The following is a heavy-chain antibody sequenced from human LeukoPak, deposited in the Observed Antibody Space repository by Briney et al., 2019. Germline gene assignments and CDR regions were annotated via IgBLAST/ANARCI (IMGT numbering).Heavy chain of an antibody. CDR3: ARERDSSGYSPLDP. Sequence: GASVKVSCKTSGYTFTGYYMHWVRQAPGQGLEWMGWINPNSGGTNYAQKFQGRVTMTRGTSISTAYMELSRLRSDDTAVYYCARERDSSGYSPLDPWGQGTLVTVSS. V-gene: IGHV1-2*02. D-gene: IGHD3-22*01. J-gene: IGHJ5*02. CDR1: GYTFTGYY. CDR2: INPNSGGT.